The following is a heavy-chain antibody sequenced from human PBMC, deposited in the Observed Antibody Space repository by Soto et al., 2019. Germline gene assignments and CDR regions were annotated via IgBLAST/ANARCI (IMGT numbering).Heavy chain of an antibody. V-gene: IGHV4-34*01. D-gene: IGHD6-6*01. CDR3: ARGVMAIWQLVQKNVNYYYYYGMDV. J-gene: IGHJ6*02. CDR1: GGSFSGYY. CDR2: INHSGST. Sequence: SETLSLTCAVYGGSFSGYYWSWIRQPPGKGLEWIGEINHSGSTNYNPSLKSRVTISVDTSKNQFSLKLSSVTAADTAVYYCARGVMAIWQLVQKNVNYYYYYGMDVWSQGTTVTVSS.